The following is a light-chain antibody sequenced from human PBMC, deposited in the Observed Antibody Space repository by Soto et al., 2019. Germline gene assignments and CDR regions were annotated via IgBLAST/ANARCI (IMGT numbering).Light chain of an antibody. CDR2: DAS. Sequence: DIQMTQSPSTLSSSLVDRVTITCLSSQSITSWLAWYKKNPGKDPKLLIYDASSLASGVPSRFSGSGSGTDFPITISSIEPEDFELYSCQQRSNWPITFGQGTRLENK. CDR3: QQRSNWPIT. J-gene: IGKJ5*01. CDR1: QSITSW. V-gene: IGKV1-5*01.